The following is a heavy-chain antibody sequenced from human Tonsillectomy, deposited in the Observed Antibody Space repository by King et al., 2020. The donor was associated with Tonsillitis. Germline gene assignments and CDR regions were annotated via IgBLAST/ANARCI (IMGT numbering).Heavy chain of an antibody. CDR2: IIPIFGTA. CDR1: GGTFSSYA. J-gene: IGHJ4*02. D-gene: IGHD5-18*01. V-gene: IGHV1-69*12. Sequence: QLVQSGAEVKKPGSSVKVSCKASGGTFSSYAISWVRQAPGQGLEWMGGIIPIFGTANYAQKFQGRGTITADESTSTAYMELSSLRSEDTAVYYCARTRGSIQLWSYYFDYWGQGTLVTVSS. CDR3: ARTRGSIQLWSYYFDY.